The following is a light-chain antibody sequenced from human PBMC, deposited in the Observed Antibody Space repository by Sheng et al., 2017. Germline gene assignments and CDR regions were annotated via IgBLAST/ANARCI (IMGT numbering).Light chain of an antibody. Sequence: QSALTQPRSVSGSPGQSVTISCTGTTSNVGEHNYVSWYQQEPGKAPRLIIYEVSERPSGVPDRFSGSKSGNTASLTISGLQGEDEADYYCCSFGGSNTLVFGGRDQTDRR. CDR3: CSFGGSNTLV. V-gene: IGLV2-11*01. J-gene: IGLJ2*01. CDR2: EVS. CDR1: TSNVGEHNY.